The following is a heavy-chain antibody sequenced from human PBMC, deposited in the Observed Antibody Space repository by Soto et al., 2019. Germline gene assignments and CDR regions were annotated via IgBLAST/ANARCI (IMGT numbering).Heavy chain of an antibody. CDR1: GGSISSGDYY. Sequence: QVQLQESGPGLVKPSQTLSLTCTVSGGSISSGDYYWSWIRRPPGKALGWNGYSHYNGSTYYNPSLKSRVTISVDTSKNQFSLKLSSVTAADTAVYYCARGGIIVVVPAAYYYYYGMDVWGQGTTVTVSS. V-gene: IGHV4-30-4*01. CDR2: SHYNGST. D-gene: IGHD2-2*01. J-gene: IGHJ6*02. CDR3: ARGGIIVVVPAAYYYYYGMDV.